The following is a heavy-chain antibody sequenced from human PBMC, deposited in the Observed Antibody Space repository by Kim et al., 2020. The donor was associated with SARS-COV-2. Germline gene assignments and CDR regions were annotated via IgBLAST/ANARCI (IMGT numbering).Heavy chain of an antibody. CDR2: IYTSGST. V-gene: IGHV4-4*07. D-gene: IGHD2-2*01. CDR3: ARDGDTKIVVPAATTTYFDY. CDR1: GGSISSYY. Sequence: SETLSLTCTVSGGSISSYYWSWIRQPAGKGLEWIGRIYTSGSTNYNPSLKSRVTMSVDTSKNQFSLELSSVTAADTAVYYCARDGDTKIVVPAATTTYFDYWGQGTLVTVSS. J-gene: IGHJ4*02.